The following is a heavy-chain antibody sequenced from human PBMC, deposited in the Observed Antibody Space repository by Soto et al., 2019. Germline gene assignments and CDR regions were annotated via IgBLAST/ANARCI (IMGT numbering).Heavy chain of an antibody. CDR1: GYTFTGYY. V-gene: IGHV1-2*04. D-gene: IGHD2-21*02. CDR2: INPNSGGT. Sequence: ASVKVSCKASGYTFTGYYMHWVRQAPGQGLEWVGWINPNSGGTNYAQKFQGWVTMTRDTSISTAYMELSRLRSDDTAVYYCARGFLYMGDSPFDPWGQGTLVTRLL. J-gene: IGHJ5*02. CDR3: ARGFLYMGDSPFDP.